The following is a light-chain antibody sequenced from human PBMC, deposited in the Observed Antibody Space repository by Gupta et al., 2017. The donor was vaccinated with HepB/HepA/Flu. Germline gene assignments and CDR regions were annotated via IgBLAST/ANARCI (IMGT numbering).Light chain of an antibody. CDR2: GAS. J-gene: IGKJ1*01. V-gene: IGKV3-15*01. CDR1: QTISDN. CDR3: QQYNNWPRT. Sequence: EIVMTQSPATLSVSPGERATLSCRASQTISDNLAWYQQKPGQAPRLLLYGASTRATGVPARFSGSGSGTDFTLTISSLQSEDFAVYFCQQYNNWPRTFGQGTKVDIK.